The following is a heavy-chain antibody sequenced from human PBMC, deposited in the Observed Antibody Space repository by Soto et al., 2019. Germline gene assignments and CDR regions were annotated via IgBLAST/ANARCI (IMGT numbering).Heavy chain of an antibody. V-gene: IGHV3-21*01. CDR1: GFTFSSYA. D-gene: IGHD6-13*01. J-gene: IGHJ4*02. Sequence: GGSLRLSCAASGFTFSSYAMSWVRQAPGKGLEWVSSISSSSSYIYYADSVKGRFTISRDNAKNSLYLQMNSLRAEDTAVYYCARGYSSSRRPFDYWGQGTLVTVSS. CDR2: ISSSSSYI. CDR3: ARGYSSSRRPFDY.